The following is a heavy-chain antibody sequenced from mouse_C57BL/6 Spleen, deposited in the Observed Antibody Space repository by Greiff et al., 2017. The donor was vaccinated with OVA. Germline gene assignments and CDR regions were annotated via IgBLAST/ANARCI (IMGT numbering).Heavy chain of an antibody. V-gene: IGHV1-55*01. CDR2: IYPGSGST. D-gene: IGHD2-4*01. J-gene: IGHJ1*03. CDR3: AMGRIYDDYADWYFDV. Sequence: QVQLQQPGAELVKPGASVKMSCKASGYTFTSYWITWVKQRPGQGLEWIGDIYPGSGSTNYNEKFKSKATLTVDPSSSTAYMQLSSLTSEYSACYDCAMGRIYDDYADWYFDVWGTGTTLTVSS. CDR1: GYTFTSYW.